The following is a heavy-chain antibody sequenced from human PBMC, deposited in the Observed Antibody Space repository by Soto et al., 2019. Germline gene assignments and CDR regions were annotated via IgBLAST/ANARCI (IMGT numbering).Heavy chain of an antibody. CDR1: GGSFSGYY. CDR3: ARRGYSGYDSRYYFDY. D-gene: IGHD5-12*01. Sequence: SLTCAVYGGSFSGYYWSWIRQPPGKGLEWIGEFNHSGSTNYNPSLKSRVTISVDTSKNQFSLKLSSVTAADTAVYYCARRGYSGYDSRYYFDYWGQGTLVTVSS. CDR2: FNHSGST. V-gene: IGHV4-34*01. J-gene: IGHJ4*02.